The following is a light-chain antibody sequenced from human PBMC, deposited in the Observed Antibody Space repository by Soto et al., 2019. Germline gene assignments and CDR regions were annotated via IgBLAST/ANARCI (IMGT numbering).Light chain of an antibody. V-gene: IGLV2-14*01. J-gene: IGLJ1*01. CDR3: SSYTSTSTPCV. CDR2: EVS. Sequence: QSVLTQPASVSGSPGQSITISCTGTSSDVGGYNYVSWYQQHPGKAPKLIIYEVSHRPSGASNHFSGYKSGNTASPTISGLQAEDEADYYCSSYTSTSTPCVFGTGTKVTVL. CDR1: SSDVGGYNY.